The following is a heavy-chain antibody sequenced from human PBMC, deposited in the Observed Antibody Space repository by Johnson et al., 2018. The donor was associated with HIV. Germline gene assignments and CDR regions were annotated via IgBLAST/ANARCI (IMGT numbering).Heavy chain of an antibody. J-gene: IGHJ3*02. Sequence: EVQLVESGGGLVQPGGSLRLSCAASGFTFSSYAVHWVRQAPGKGLEYISTISSNGGSTYYANSVKGRFTISRDNSKNTLYLQMGSLRAEDMAVYYCARGGLEMATITDAFDIWGQGTMVTVSS. CDR1: GFTFSSYA. CDR3: ARGGLEMATITDAFDI. CDR2: ISSNGGST. D-gene: IGHD5-24*01. V-gene: IGHV3-64*01.